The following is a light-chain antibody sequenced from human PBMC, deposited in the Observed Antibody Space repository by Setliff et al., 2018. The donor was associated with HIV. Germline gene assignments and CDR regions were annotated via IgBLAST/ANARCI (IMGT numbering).Light chain of an antibody. CDR3: CSYASNRARV. CDR1: SSDVGGYDS. CDR2: DVN. V-gene: IGLV2-14*03. J-gene: IGLJ1*01. Sequence: QSVLTQPASVSGSPGQSITISCTGTSSDVGGYDSVSWYQQHPGKAPKLLIYDVNNRPSRVSYRFSGSKSGNTASLTISALQADDDADYYCCSYASNRARVFGTGTKVTVL.